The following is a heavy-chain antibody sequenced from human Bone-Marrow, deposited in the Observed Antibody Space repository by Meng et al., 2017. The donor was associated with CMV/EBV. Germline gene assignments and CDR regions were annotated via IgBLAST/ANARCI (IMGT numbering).Heavy chain of an antibody. D-gene: IGHD3/OR15-3a*01. CDR2: IIPIFDTA. CDR3: ARDGVGNLGWGFNYYYGMDV. V-gene: IGHV1-69*05. J-gene: IGHJ6*02. CDR1: GYTFTGYY. Sequence: SGKVSCKASGYTFTGYYMHWVRQAPGQGLVWMGGIIPIFDTANYAQKFQDRVTITTDESTSTAYMELSSLRSEDTAVYYCARDGVGNLGWGFNYYYGMDVWGQGTTVTVSS.